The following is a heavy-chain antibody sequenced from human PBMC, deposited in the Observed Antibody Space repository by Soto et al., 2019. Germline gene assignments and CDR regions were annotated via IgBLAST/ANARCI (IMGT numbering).Heavy chain of an antibody. CDR1: GGSISSYY. CDR2: IYYSGST. D-gene: IGHD6-13*01. Sequence: SETLSLTCTVSGGSISSYYWSWIRQPPGKGLEWIGYIYYSGSTNYNPSLKSRVTISVDTSKNQFSLKLSSVTAADTAVYYCARHSGGIADDPFDYWGQGTLVTVS. J-gene: IGHJ4*02. V-gene: IGHV4-59*08. CDR3: ARHSGGIADDPFDY.